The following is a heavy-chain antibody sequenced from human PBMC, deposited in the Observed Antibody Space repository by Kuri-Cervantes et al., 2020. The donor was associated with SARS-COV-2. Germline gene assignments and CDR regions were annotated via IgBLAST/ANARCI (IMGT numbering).Heavy chain of an antibody. Sequence: GGSLRLSCAASGFTFSCYGMYWVRQAPGKGLEGVAVLWSDGSNKYYADSVKGRFTISSDNSKNTVFLHMDSLRAEDTAVYYCARDSGPLRYSYFDYWGLGALVTVSS. J-gene: IGHJ4*02. D-gene: IGHD3-9*01. CDR1: GFTFSCYG. CDR3: ARDSGPLRYSYFDY. CDR2: LWSDGSNK. V-gene: IGHV3-33*07.